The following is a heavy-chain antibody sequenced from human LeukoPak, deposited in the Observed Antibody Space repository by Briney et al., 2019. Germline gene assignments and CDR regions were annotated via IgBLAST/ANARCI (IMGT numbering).Heavy chain of an antibody. CDR2: ISSSSYYI. D-gene: IGHD5-12*01. CDR1: GGSISSYY. V-gene: IGHV3-21*01. Sequence: ETLSLTCTVSGGSISSYYWNWVRQAPGKGLEWVSSISSSSYYIYYADSVKGRFTISRDNAKNSLYLQMNSLRAEDTAVYYCARDSGYGGRENYWGQGTLVTVSS. J-gene: IGHJ4*02. CDR3: ARDSGYGGRENY.